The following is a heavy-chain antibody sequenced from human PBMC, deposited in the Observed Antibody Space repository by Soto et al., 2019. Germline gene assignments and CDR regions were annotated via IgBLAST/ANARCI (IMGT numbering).Heavy chain of an antibody. J-gene: IGHJ4*02. V-gene: IGHV3-48*01. CDR2: ISSSSTSI. CDR1: GFTFSSYS. Sequence: EVHLVESGGGLVQPGGSLRLSCAASGFTFSSYSMNWVRQVPGKGLEWLSYISSSSTSIYYADSVKGRFTISRDNAKNSLYLQMNSLRAEDTAVYYCARPRGYSNYDDYWGQGTLVSVSS. D-gene: IGHD4-4*01. CDR3: ARPRGYSNYDDY.